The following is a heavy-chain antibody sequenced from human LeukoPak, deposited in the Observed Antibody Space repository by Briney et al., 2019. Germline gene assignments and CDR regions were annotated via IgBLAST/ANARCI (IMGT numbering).Heavy chain of an antibody. CDR3: ATTRGEQGYDY. CDR1: GFTFSDSY. CDR2: IYNGGST. Sequence: PGGSLRLSCAASGFTFSDSYMSWLRQAPGKGLEWVSVIYNGGSTFYADSVKARFTISRDNSKNTLYLQMNSLKAEDTAVYYCATTRGEQGYDYWGQGTLVTVSS. D-gene: IGHD1/OR15-1a*01. J-gene: IGHJ4*02. V-gene: IGHV3-66*01.